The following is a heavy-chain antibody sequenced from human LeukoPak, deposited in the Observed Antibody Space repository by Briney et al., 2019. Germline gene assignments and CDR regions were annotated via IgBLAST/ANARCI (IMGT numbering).Heavy chain of an antibody. CDR2: IHYGGST. CDR1: GASINNHY. D-gene: IGHD3-16*01. CDR3: AREWIGGLLDY. V-gene: IGHV4-59*11. J-gene: IGHJ4*02. Sequence: SETLSLTCTVSGASINNHYWTWIRLSPGKGLEWLGYIHYGGSTKYNPSLKSRVTISVDTSKNQFSLKLSSVAAAGTAVYFCAREWIGGLLDYWGQGTLVTVSS.